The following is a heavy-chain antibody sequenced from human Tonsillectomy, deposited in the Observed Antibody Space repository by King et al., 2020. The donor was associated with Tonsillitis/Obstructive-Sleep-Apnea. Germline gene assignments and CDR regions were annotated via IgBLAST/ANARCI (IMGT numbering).Heavy chain of an antibody. J-gene: IGHJ4*02. CDR3: AKDLSDYYDSSGRINGPYYFDY. CDR1: GFPFSSYA. V-gene: IGHV3-23*04. Sequence: VQLVESGGGLVQPGGSLRLSCAASGFPFSSYAMSWVRQAPGKGLQWVSAIRGSGGSTYYADSVKGRFTISRDKSKNTLYLQMNSLRAEDTAVYYCAKDLSDYYDSSGRINGPYYFDYWGQGTLVTVSS. D-gene: IGHD3-22*01. CDR2: IRGSGGST.